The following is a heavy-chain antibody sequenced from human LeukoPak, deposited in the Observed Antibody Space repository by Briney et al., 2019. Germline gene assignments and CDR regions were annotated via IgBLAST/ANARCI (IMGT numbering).Heavy chain of an antibody. CDR1: GFTFSGYS. D-gene: IGHD6-13*01. CDR2: ISRDSSVI. J-gene: IGHJ4*02. Sequence: GGSLRLSCAASGFTFSGYSMSWVRQAPGKGLEWVSYISRDSSVIYYADSVKGRFTIFRDNAKNSLYLQMNSLRAEDTAVFYCARVRAAAEGTTFDYWGQGTLDTVSS. CDR3: ARVRAAAEGTTFDY. V-gene: IGHV3-48*01.